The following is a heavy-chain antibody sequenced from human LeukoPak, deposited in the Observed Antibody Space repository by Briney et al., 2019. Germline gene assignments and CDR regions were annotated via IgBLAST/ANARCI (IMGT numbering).Heavy chain of an antibody. V-gene: IGHV3-20*04. CDR2: INWNGGST. J-gene: IGHJ4*02. D-gene: IGHD3-22*01. Sequence: GGSLRLSCAASGFTFDDSGMSWVRQAPGKGLEWVSGINWNGGSTGYADSVKGRFTISRDNAKNSLYLQMNSLRAEDTALYYCARGGHSITMIVVVIIPFDYWGQRTLVTVSS. CDR1: GFTFDDSG. CDR3: ARGGHSITMIVVVIIPFDY.